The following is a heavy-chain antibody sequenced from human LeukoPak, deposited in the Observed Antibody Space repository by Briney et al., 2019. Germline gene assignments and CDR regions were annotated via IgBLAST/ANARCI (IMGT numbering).Heavy chain of an antibody. D-gene: IGHD5-12*01. CDR3: ARVRDTGYDENDL. V-gene: IGHV1-18*01. CDR1: GYSFVSYG. Sequence: ASVKVSCKASGYSFVSYGMSWVRQAPGQGLEWMGWISAYNGKTNYPQKFQGRVTMTTDTSTNTGYMELRSLRFDDTAVYYCARVRDTGYDENDLWGQGTLVTVSS. CDR2: ISAYNGKT. J-gene: IGHJ5*02.